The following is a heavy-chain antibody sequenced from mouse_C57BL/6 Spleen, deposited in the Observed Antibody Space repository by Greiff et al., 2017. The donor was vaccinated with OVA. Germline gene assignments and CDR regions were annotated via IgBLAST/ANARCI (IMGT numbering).Heavy chain of an antibody. D-gene: IGHD1-1*01. J-gene: IGHJ2*01. CDR3: ARSNYYGSSSYYFDY. CDR2: IYPGGGYT. V-gene: IGHV1-63*01. Sequence: VKLMESGAELVRPGTSVKMSCKASGYTFTNYWIGWAKQRPGHGLEWIGDIYPGGGYTNYNEKFKGKATLTADKSSSTAYMQLSSLTSEDSAIYYCARSNYYGSSSYYFDYWGQGTTLTVSS. CDR1: GYTFTNYW.